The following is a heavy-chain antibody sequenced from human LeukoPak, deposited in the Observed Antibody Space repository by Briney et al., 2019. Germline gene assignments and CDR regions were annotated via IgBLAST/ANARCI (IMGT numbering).Heavy chain of an antibody. CDR1: GGSLSSSSYY. J-gene: IGHJ4*02. CDR3: ARGHYDILTGYYIEGGFDY. Sequence: SETLSLTCTVSGGSLSSSSYYWGWIRQPPGKGLEWIGSIYYSGRTCYNPSLKGRVTISVDTSKNQFSLKLSSVTAADTAVYYCARGHYDILTGYYIEGGFDYWGQGTLVTVSS. CDR2: IYYSGRT. V-gene: IGHV4-39*07. D-gene: IGHD3-9*01.